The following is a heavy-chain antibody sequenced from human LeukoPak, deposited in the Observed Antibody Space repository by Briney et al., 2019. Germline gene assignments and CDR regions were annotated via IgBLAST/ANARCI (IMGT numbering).Heavy chain of an antibody. Sequence: ASVKVSCKASGYTFTSYGISWVRQAPGQGLEWMGWISAYNGNTNYAQKLQGRVTMTTDTSTSTAYMEPRSLRSDDTAVYYCARSPDTYYYDSSGYLHDYWGQGTLVTVSS. V-gene: IGHV1-18*01. CDR1: GYTFTSYG. CDR2: ISAYNGNT. J-gene: IGHJ4*02. CDR3: ARSPDTYYYDSSGYLHDY. D-gene: IGHD3-22*01.